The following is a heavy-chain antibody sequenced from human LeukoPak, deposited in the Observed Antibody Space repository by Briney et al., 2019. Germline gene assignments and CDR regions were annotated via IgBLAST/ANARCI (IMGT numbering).Heavy chain of an antibody. CDR1: GFTFTTDA. V-gene: IGHV3-30*04. J-gene: IGHJ4*02. D-gene: IGHD6-19*01. CDR3: ARGTPAVAGIDY. Sequence: QPGGSLRLSCAASGFTFTTDAMHWVRHTPGKGLEWVGVLSYDGTDCYYADSVRGRFTISRDNSKKTLYLQMNSPTREDTAVYYCARGTPAVAGIDYWGLGTLVTVSS. CDR2: LSYDGTDC.